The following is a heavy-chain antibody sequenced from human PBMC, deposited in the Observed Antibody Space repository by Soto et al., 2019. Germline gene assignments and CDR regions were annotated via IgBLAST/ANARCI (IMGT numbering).Heavy chain of an antibody. CDR1: GYTFTIYD. D-gene: IGHD2-15*01. CDR3: ARVVVVAATRAFDI. Sequence: ASVKVSCKASGYTFTIYDINWVRQATGQGLEWMGWMNPNSGNTGYAQKFQGRVTMTRNTSISTAYMELSSLRSEDTAVYYCARVVVVAATRAFDIWGQGTMVTDSS. J-gene: IGHJ3*02. V-gene: IGHV1-8*01. CDR2: MNPNSGNT.